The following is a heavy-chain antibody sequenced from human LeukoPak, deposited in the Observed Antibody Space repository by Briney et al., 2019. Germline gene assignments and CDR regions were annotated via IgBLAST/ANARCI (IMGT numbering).Heavy chain of an antibody. V-gene: IGHV4-39*01. CDR2: IYYSGST. Sequence: SETLSLTCTVSGGSISSGGYYWSWIRQHPGKGLEWIGYIYYSGSTYYNPSLKSRVTISVDTSKNQFSLKLSSATAADTAVYYCARLGSSRSYDYDFWSGYNNYHGMDVWGQGTTVTVSS. D-gene: IGHD3-3*01. J-gene: IGHJ6*02. CDR1: GGSISSGGYY. CDR3: ARLGSSRSYDYDFWSGYNNYHGMDV.